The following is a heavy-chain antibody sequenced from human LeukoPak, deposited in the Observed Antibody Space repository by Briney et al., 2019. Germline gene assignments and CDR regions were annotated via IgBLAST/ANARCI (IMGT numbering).Heavy chain of an antibody. CDR2: ISYDGSNK. V-gene: IGHV3-30*03. CDR1: GFTFSSYG. Sequence: GGSLRLSCAASGFTFSSYGMHWVRQAPGKGLEWVAVISYDGSNKYYADSVKGRFTISRDNSKSTLYLQMNSLRAEDTAVYYCARGIRIAVAGNIDYWGQGTLVTVSS. D-gene: IGHD6-19*01. J-gene: IGHJ4*02. CDR3: ARGIRIAVAGNIDY.